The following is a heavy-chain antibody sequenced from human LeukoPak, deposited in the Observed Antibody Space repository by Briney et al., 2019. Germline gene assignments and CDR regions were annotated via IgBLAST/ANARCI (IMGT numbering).Heavy chain of an antibody. CDR1: GYTLTELS. CDR3: ATSYSGHDFPSY. V-gene: IGHV1-24*01. J-gene: IGHJ4*02. Sequence: ASVKVSCKVSGYTLTELSVHWVRQAPGKGREWMGGLDPEDGETIYAQKFQGRVTMTEDTSTDTAYMELSSLRSEDTAVYYCATSYSGHDFPSYWGQGTLVTVSS. CDR2: LDPEDGET. D-gene: IGHD5-12*01.